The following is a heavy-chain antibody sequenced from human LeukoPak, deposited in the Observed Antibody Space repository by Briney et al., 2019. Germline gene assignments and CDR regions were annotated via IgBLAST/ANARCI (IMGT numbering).Heavy chain of an antibody. CDR1: GGSISSYY. CDR2: IYTSGST. Sequence: SETLSLTCTVSGGSISSYYWSWIRQPAGKGLEWIGRIYTSGSTNYNPSLKSRVTMSVDTSKNQFSLKLSSVTAADTAVYYCARGVRGQQLAYYYYYYMDVWGKGTTVTVSS. CDR3: ARGVRGQQLAYYYYYYMDV. J-gene: IGHJ6*03. V-gene: IGHV4-4*07. D-gene: IGHD6-13*01.